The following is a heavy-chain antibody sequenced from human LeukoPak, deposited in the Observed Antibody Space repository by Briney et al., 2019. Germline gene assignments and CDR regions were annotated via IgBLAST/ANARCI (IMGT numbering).Heavy chain of an antibody. D-gene: IGHD3-22*01. V-gene: IGHV4-34*01. Sequence: PSETLSLTCAVYGGSFSGYYWSWIRQPPGKGLEWIGEINHSGSTNYNPSLKSRVTLSVDTSKNQFSLKLSSVTAADTAVYYCARHGGDYYDSSGYSNWFDPWGQGTLVTVSS. CDR1: GGSFSGYY. CDR2: INHSGST. J-gene: IGHJ5*02. CDR3: ARHGGDYYDSSGYSNWFDP.